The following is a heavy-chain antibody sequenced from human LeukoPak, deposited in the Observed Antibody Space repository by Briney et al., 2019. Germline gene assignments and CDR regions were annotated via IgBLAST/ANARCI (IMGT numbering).Heavy chain of an antibody. CDR3: ARQGGYGSGSYDY. D-gene: IGHD3-10*01. Sequence: SETLSLTCAVYGGSFSGYYWSWIRQPPGKGLEWIGEINHSGSTNYNPSLKSRVTISVDTSKYQFSLKLTSVTAADTAVYYCARQGGYGSGSYDYWGQGTLVTVSS. CDR1: GGSFSGYY. V-gene: IGHV4-34*01. CDR2: INHSGST. J-gene: IGHJ4*02.